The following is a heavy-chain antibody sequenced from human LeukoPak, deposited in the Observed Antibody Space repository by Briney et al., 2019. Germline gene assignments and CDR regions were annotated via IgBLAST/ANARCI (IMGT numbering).Heavy chain of an antibody. J-gene: IGHJ3*02. V-gene: IGHV1-2*02. CDR1: GYTFTGYY. CDR2: INPNSGGT. Sequence: ASVKVSCKASGYTFTGYYMHWVRQAPGQGLERMGWINPNSGGTNYAQKFQGRVTMTRDTSISTAYMELSRLRSDDTAVYYCAKVANRGWGDAFDIWGQGTMVTVSS. CDR3: AKVANRGWGDAFDI. D-gene: IGHD3-10*01.